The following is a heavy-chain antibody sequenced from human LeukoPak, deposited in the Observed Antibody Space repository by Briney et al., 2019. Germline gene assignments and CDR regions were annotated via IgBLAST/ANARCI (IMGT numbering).Heavy chain of an antibody. CDR2: IYYSGST. Sequence: PGGSLRLSCAASGFTFSSYNMNWVRQPPGKGLEWIGSIYYSGSTYYNPSLKSRVTISVDTSKNQFSLKLSSVTAADTAVYYCARTRYYYNSRSYGAPYYFDYWGQGTLVTVSS. D-gene: IGHD3-10*01. CDR1: GFTFSSYN. V-gene: IGHV4-39*01. J-gene: IGHJ4*02. CDR3: ARTRYYYNSRSYGAPYYFDY.